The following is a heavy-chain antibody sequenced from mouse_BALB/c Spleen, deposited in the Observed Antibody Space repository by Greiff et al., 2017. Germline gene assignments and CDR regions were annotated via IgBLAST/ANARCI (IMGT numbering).Heavy chain of an antibody. J-gene: IGHJ2*01. CDR3: ARRVEGGNSYFDY. CDR2: IYWDDDK. D-gene: IGHD2-1*01. CDR1: GFSLSTSGMG. Sequence: QVQLKESGPGILQPSQTLSLTCSFSGFSLSTSGMGVSWIRQPSGKGLEWLAHIYWDDDKRYNPSLKSRLTISKDTSRNQVFLKITSVDTADTATYYCARRVEGGNSYFDYWGQGTTLTVSS. V-gene: IGHV8-12*01.